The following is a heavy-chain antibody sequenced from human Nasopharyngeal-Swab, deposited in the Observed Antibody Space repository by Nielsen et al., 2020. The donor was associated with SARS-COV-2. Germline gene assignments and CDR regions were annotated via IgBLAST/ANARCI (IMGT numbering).Heavy chain of an antibody. V-gene: IGHV5-51*01. Sequence: VRQMPGKGLEWMGIIYPGDSDTRYSPPFQGQVTISADKSISTAYLQWSSLKASDTAMYYCARSLSSGWLDDAFDIWGQGTMVTVSS. CDR2: IYPGDSDT. CDR3: ARSLSSGWLDDAFDI. J-gene: IGHJ3*02. D-gene: IGHD6-19*01.